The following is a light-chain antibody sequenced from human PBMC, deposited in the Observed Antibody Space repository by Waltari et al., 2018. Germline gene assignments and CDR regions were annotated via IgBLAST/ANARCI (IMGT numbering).Light chain of an antibody. CDR2: GAS. CDR3: QQYGSSVLYT. CDR1: QSVSRNY. Sequence: EIVLTQSPGTLSLSPGERATLSCRASQSVSRNYLNWYQKKPGQPPRLLIHGASSRATGIPDRFSGSVSGTDFTLTISRLEPEDFAVYYCQQYGSSVLYTFGQGTKLEIK. V-gene: IGKV3-20*01. J-gene: IGKJ2*01.